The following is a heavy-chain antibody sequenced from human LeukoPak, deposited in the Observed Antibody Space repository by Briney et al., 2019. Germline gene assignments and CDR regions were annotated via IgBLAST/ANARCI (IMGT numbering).Heavy chain of an antibody. CDR3: AREFKYYDILTGPPGTFDY. CDR2: ISGSGGST. Sequence: GGSLRLSCAASGFTFSSYAMSWVRQAPGKGLEWVSAISGSGGSTYYADTVKGRFTISRDNSKNTLYLQMNSLRAEDTAVYNCAREFKYYDILTGPPGTFDYWGQGTLVTVSS. D-gene: IGHD3-9*01. CDR1: GFTFSSYA. V-gene: IGHV3-23*01. J-gene: IGHJ4*02.